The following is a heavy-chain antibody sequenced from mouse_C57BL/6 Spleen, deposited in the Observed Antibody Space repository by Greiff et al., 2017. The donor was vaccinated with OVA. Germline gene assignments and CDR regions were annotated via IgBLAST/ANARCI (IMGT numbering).Heavy chain of an antibody. CDR1: GYSITSGYY. Sequence: EVQLQQSGPGLVKPSQSLSLTCSVTGYSITSGYYWNWIRQFPGNKLEWMGYIRYDGSNNYNPSLKNRISITRDTSKNQFFLKLNSVTTEDTATYYCAREGYSNYLWFAYWGQGTLVTVSA. CDR2: IRYDGSN. CDR3: AREGYSNYLWFAY. J-gene: IGHJ3*01. V-gene: IGHV3-6*01. D-gene: IGHD2-5*01.